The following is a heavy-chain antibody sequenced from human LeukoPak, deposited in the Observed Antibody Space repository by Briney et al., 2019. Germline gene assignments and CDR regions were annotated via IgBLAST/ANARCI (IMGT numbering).Heavy chain of an antibody. J-gene: IGHJ6*04. CDR2: ISSEGGST. CDR3: ARDYDFWSGFYPEFVV. V-gene: IGHV3-64*01. CDR1: GFTFSRSA. D-gene: IGHD3-3*01. Sequence: PGGSLRLSCAASGFTFSRSAMQWVRQAPGKGLEFVSGISSEGGSTFYANSVKGRFTISRDNSKNTLYLQMGSLRTEDMAVYYCARDYDFWSGFYPEFVVWGKGTTVTVSS.